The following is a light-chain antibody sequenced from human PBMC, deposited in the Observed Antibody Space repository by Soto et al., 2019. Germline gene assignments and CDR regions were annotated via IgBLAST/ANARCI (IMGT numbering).Light chain of an antibody. V-gene: IGKV3-20*01. Sequence: LAKSPGTLSSFPGERATLLCRATLSVSSSYLAWYQQEPGQAPRRLIYGAASRATGIPDRLSGSGSGTDFTLTISRRLAEDFSVYYCHLYGSSPPWTFGQGTKVDIK. CDR3: HLYGSSPPWT. CDR2: GAA. CDR1: LSVSSSY. J-gene: IGKJ1*01.